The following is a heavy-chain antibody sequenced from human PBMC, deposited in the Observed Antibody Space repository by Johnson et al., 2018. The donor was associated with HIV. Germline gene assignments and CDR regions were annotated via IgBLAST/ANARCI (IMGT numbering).Heavy chain of an antibody. CDR1: GLIFRTYW. CDR3: ARRSGYACVI. D-gene: IGHD1-1*01. Sequence: VQLVESGGGLVQPGGSLRLSCGGSGLIFRTYWMSWVRQAPGKGLEWVANIKEDGSEKYYVDSVKGRFTISRDNGKNSLSLQMNSLRFEGTAVYYCARRSGYACVIWGQVTMVTVSS. V-gene: IGHV3-7*05. CDR2: IKEDGSEK. J-gene: IGHJ3*02.